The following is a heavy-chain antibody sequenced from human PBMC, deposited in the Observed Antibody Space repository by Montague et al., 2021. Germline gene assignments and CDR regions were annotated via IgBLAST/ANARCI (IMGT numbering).Heavy chain of an antibody. V-gene: IGHV4-39*07. CDR2: IYYSGNS. Sequence: SETLSLTCTVSGASTTSNIYYWGWTRQSPGKGLEWIGSIYYSGNSFYQPSLKSRITMAVDTSKNQFSLKLSSVTAADTAIYYCARVFSSWYVGWFDPWSQGTLVTVSS. J-gene: IGHJ5*02. D-gene: IGHD6-13*01. CDR1: GASTTSNIYY. CDR3: ARVFSSWYVGWFDP.